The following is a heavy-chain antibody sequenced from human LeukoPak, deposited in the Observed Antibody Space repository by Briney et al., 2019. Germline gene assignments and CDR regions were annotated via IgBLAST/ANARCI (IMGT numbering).Heavy chain of an antibody. CDR1: GFTFSSYP. D-gene: IGHD3-22*01. CDR2: ISDSGGIT. V-gene: IGHV3-23*01. J-gene: IGHJ3*02. CDR3: AKDYYYDPYAFDI. Sequence: GGSLRLSCAASGFTFSSYPMTWVRQAPGKGPEWVSFISDSGGITYYADSVKGRFTISRDDSKNTLYLQMNSLRAEDTAVYYCAKDYYYDPYAFDIWGQGTMVTVSS.